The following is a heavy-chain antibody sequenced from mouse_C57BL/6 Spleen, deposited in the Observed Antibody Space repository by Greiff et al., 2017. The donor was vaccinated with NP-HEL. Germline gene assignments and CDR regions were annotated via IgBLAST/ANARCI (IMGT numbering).Heavy chain of an antibody. CDR1: GFTFSSYT. CDR2: ISGGGGNT. CDR3: ARLHYGSSLYWYFDV. D-gene: IGHD1-1*01. V-gene: IGHV5-9*01. Sequence: EVQLVESGGGLVKPGGSLKLSCAASGFTFSSYTMSWVRQTPEKRLEWVATISGGGGNTYYPDSVKGRFTISRDNAKNTLHLQMSSLRSEDTALYYCARLHYGSSLYWYFDVWGTGTTVTVSS. J-gene: IGHJ1*03.